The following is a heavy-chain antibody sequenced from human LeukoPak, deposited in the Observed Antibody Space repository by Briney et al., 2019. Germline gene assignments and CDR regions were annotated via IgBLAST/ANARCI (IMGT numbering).Heavy chain of an antibody. Sequence: ASVKVSCKASGYTFTGYYMHWVRQAPGQGLEWMGWINPNSGGTNYAQKFQGRVTMTRDTTISTAYMELSRLRSDDTAVYYCARVGFGEFDDAFDIWGQGTMVTVSS. CDR1: GYTFTGYY. CDR3: ARVGFGEFDDAFDI. D-gene: IGHD3-10*01. V-gene: IGHV1-2*02. J-gene: IGHJ3*02. CDR2: INPNSGGT.